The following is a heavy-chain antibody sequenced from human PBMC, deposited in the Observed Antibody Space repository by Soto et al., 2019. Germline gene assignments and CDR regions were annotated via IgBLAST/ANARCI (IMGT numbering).Heavy chain of an antibody. J-gene: IGHJ4*01. V-gene: IGHV3-30-3*01. CDR2: ISYDSTKK. CDR3: ATAHGKMDY. CDR1: GFPFNSFS. Sequence: QVQLVESGGGLVQPGRSLRLSCVGSGFPFNSFSLHWVRQAPGKGLEWLADISYDSTKKHYADSVKGRFTISRDNSKNTLYLQMDSLRTDDTALYYCATAHGKMDYWGQGTQVTVSP.